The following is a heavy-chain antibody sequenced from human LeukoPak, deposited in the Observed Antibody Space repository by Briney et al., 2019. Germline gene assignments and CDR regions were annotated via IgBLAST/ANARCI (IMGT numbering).Heavy chain of an antibody. D-gene: IGHD3-10*01. CDR1: GFTFSGYG. CDR2: ISYDGSNK. V-gene: IGHV3-30*18. Sequence: GGSLRLSCAASGFTFSGYGMHWVRQAPGKGLEWVADISYDGSNKYYGDSVKGRFTISRDNSKNTLYLQMNSLRAEDTAVYYCAKDHRLLWFGELLYPFDYWGQGTLVTVSS. CDR3: AKDHRLLWFGELLYPFDY. J-gene: IGHJ4*02.